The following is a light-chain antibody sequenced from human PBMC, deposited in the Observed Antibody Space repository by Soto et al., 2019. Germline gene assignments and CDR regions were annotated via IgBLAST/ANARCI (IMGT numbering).Light chain of an antibody. CDR3: SSYTGRKAWV. Sequence: QSALTQPASVSGSPGQSITISCTGTSSDVGGYNFVSWYQQHPGKAPKLMLYNVYDRPSGISHRFSGSRSGNTASLTISGLQAEDEAHYYCSSYTGRKAWVFGGGTKLTVL. V-gene: IGLV2-14*03. J-gene: IGLJ3*02. CDR1: SSDVGGYNF. CDR2: NVY.